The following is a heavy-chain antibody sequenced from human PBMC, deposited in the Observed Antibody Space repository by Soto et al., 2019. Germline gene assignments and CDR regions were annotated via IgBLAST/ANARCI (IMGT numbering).Heavy chain of an antibody. D-gene: IGHD3-3*01. Sequence: GGSLRLSCTASGFTFGDYAMSWFRQAPGKGLEWVGFIRSKAYGGTTEYAASVKGRFTISRDDSKSIAYLQMNSLKTEDTAVYYCTRDRITIFGVAQGFDPWGQGTLVTVSS. V-gene: IGHV3-49*03. CDR1: GFTFGDYA. CDR2: IRSKAYGGTT. CDR3: TRDRITIFGVAQGFDP. J-gene: IGHJ5*02.